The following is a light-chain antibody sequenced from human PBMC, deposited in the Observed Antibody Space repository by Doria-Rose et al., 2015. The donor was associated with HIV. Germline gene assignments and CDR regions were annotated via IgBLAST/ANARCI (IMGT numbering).Light chain of an antibody. CDR2: DAS. Sequence: VIITCRASQGISSALAWYQQKPGKGPKLLIYDASSLEGGVPSRFSGSGSGTDFTLTISSLQPEDFATYYCQQFNNYPVTFGGGTKVEIK. J-gene: IGKJ4*01. CDR3: QQFNNYPVT. V-gene: IGKV1D-13*01. CDR1: QGISSA.